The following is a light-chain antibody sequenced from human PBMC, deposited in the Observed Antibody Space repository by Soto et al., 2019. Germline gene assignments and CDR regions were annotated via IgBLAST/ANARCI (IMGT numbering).Light chain of an antibody. Sequence: DIQMTQSPSTLSASVGDRVTITCRASQSIGTWLAWYHQKPGQAPKLLIYKATNLQSGVPSRFSGSGSGTDFSLTISSLQSVDSATYFCQQYTDFQYTFGPGTKLEI. CDR2: KAT. CDR1: QSIGTW. CDR3: QQYTDFQYT. V-gene: IGKV1-5*03. J-gene: IGKJ2*01.